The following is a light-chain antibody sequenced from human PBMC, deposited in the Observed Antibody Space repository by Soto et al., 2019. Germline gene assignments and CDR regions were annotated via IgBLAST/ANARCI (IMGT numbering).Light chain of an antibody. Sequence: QSVLTQSSSASASLGSSVKLTCSLSSGRSSYIIAWHQQQPGKAPRYLMKLGGSGSFKKGSGVPDRFSGSSSGADRYLTISNLQFEDHPEYYCKPWDRNTRVFGATTQVTVL. V-gene: IGLV4-60*02. CDR3: KPWDRNTRV. CDR2: LGGSGSF. CDR1: SGRSSYI. J-gene: IGLJ3*02.